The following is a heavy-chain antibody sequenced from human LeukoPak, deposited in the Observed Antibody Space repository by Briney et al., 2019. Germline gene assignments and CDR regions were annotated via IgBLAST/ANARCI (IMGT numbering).Heavy chain of an antibody. D-gene: IGHD1-26*01. CDR3: ARDIVGATGVDY. CDR2: INPSGGST. Sequence: ASVKVSRKASGYTFTSYYMHWVRQAPGQGLKWMGIINPSGGSTSYAQKFQGRVTMTRDTSTSTVYMELSSLTSEDTAVYYCARDIVGATGVDYWGQGTLVTVSS. J-gene: IGHJ4*02. CDR1: GYTFTSYY. V-gene: IGHV1-46*01.